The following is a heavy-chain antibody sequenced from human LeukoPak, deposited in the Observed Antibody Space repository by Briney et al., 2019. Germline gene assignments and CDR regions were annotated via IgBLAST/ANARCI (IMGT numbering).Heavy chain of an antibody. V-gene: IGHV3-74*01. CDR1: GFTINSYW. J-gene: IGHJ3*02. Sequence: GGSLRLYCAAYGFTINSYWMLWVRQAPGKGLMWVSRINSDESSTTYVDSVKGQFTITRDNAKNTLYLQIDGLRAEDTAVYFCARGAHVLDIWGQGTMVTVSS. CDR3: ARGAHVLDI. CDR2: INSDESST. D-gene: IGHD1-26*01.